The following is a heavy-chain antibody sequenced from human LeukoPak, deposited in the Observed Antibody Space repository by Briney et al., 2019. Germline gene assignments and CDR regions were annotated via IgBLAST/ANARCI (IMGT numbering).Heavy chain of an antibody. V-gene: IGHV3-64D*06. CDR3: MKGLYSGYDLDY. J-gene: IGHJ4*02. D-gene: IGHD5-12*01. CDR1: GFTFSSYA. Sequence: GGSLRLSCSASGFTFSSYAMHRVRQAPGKGLEYVSAISSNGGSTYYADSVKGRFTISRDNSKNTLYLQMSSLRAEDTAVYYCMKGLYSGYDLDYWGQGTLVTVSS. CDR2: ISSNGGST.